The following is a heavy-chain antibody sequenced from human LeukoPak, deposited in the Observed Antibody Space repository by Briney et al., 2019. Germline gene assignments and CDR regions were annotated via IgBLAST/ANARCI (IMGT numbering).Heavy chain of an antibody. CDR1: GGSFSGYY. V-gene: IGHV4-34*01. CDR2: NNHSGST. D-gene: IGHD6-6*01. CDR3: ARGRQQLVRRYNWFDP. J-gene: IGHJ5*02. Sequence: SETLSLTCAVYGGSFSGYYWSWIRPPPGKGLEWIGENNHSGSTNYNPSLKSRVTISVDTSKNQFSLKLSSVTAADTAVYYCARGRQQLVRRYNWFDPWGQGTLVTVSS.